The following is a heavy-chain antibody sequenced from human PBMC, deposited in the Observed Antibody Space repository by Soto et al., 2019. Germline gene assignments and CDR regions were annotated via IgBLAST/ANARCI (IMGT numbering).Heavy chain of an antibody. D-gene: IGHD3-16*01. CDR2: INVYTGNT. CDR3: ARAIGGSEDSYIHY. Sequence: QVQLVQSGGEVKKPGASVKVSCKASGYTFTDNGITWVRQAPGQGLEWMGWINVYTGNTDYAQKLQGRVTMTTDTSTSTAYMELVSLTSDDTAVYYCARAIGGSEDSYIHYWGQGTLVTVSS. J-gene: IGHJ4*02. V-gene: IGHV1-18*01. CDR1: GYTFTDNG.